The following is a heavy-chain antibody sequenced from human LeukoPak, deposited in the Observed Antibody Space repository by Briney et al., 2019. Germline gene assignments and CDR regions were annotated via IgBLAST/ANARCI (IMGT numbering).Heavy chain of an antibody. J-gene: IGHJ5*02. Sequence: ASVKVFCKASGYTFTGSYMHWVRQAPGQGLEWMGWSNPNSGGTNYAQKFQGRVTMTRDTSISTAYMELSRLRSDDTAVYYCASSSLSVVPAASWFDLWGQGTLVTVSS. CDR1: GYTFTGSY. D-gene: IGHD2-2*01. V-gene: IGHV1-2*02. CDR3: ASSSLSVVPAASWFDL. CDR2: SNPNSGGT.